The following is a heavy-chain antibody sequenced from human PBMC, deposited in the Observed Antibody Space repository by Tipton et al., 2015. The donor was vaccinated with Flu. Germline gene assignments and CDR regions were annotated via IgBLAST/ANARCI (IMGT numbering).Heavy chain of an antibody. D-gene: IGHD2-8*01. V-gene: IGHV5-51*01. CDR1: GYRFTDYW. Sequence: QLVQSGAEVKKPGDSLKISCKGSGYRFTDYWIGWVRQMPEKGLEWMGIIYPSDSETKYSPSFQGQVTISADKSISTAFLQWSSLQASDTAMYYCVRHPYCTDALCPPGYWYFDLWGRGTLLTVSS. CDR2: IYPSDSET. J-gene: IGHJ2*01. CDR3: VRHPYCTDALCPPGYWYFDL.